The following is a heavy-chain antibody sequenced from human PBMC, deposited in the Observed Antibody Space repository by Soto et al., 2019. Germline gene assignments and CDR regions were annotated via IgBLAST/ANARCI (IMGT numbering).Heavy chain of an antibody. CDR1: GFTFSSYA. J-gene: IGHJ5*02. CDR2: ISGSGGST. D-gene: IGHD6-6*01. V-gene: IGHV3-23*01. CDR3: AKDKHSNSLNWFDP. Sequence: EVQLLESGGRLLQPGGSLRLSCAASGFTFSSYAMSWFRQAPGKGLEWVSGISGSGGSTYYADSVKVRFTISRDNSKNTLYLQMNSLRAEDTAVYYCAKDKHSNSLNWFDPWGQGTLVAVSS.